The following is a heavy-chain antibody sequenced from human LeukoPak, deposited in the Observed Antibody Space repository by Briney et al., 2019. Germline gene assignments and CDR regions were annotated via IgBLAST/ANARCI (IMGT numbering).Heavy chain of an antibody. CDR3: ARGSWYRDYYYYYMDV. V-gene: IGHV3-66*01. D-gene: IGHD6-13*01. Sequence: GGSLRLSCAASGFTVSSNYMSWVRQAPGKGLEWVSVIYSGGSTYYADSVKGRFTISRDNSKNTLYLQMNSLRAEDTAVYYCARGSWYRDYYYYYMDVWGKGTTVTVSS. J-gene: IGHJ6*03. CDR1: GFTVSSNY. CDR2: IYSGGST.